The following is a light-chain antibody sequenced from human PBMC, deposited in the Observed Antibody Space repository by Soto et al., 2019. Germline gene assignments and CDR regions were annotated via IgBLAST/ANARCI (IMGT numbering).Light chain of an antibody. J-gene: IGKJ5*01. V-gene: IGKV1-33*01. Sequence: DVKMTQSPSSLSASVGDRVTITCQASQDISNYLNWYQQKPGKAPKLLIYDASNLETGVPSRFSGSGSGTDFTFTISGLQPEDIATYYCQQYDNLLSITFGQGTRLEIK. CDR1: QDISNY. CDR3: QQYDNLLSIT. CDR2: DAS.